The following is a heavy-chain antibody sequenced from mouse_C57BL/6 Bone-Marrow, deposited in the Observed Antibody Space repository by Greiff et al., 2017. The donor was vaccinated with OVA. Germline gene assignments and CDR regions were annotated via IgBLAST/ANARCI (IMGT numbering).Heavy chain of an antibody. V-gene: IGHV1-81*01. J-gene: IGHJ2*01. CDR1: GYTFTSYG. CDR3: AREPYFDY. CDR2: IYPRSGNT. Sequence: QVQLQQSGAELARPGASVKLSCKASGYTFTSYGISWVKQRPGQGLEWIGEIYPRSGNTYYNEKFKGKATLTADKSSSTAYMELRSLTSEDSAVYFYAREPYFDYGGQGTTLTVSS.